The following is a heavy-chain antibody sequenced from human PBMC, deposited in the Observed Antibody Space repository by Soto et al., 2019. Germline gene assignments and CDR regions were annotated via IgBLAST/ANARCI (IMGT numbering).Heavy chain of an antibody. CDR3: ARGALAVAGTYFDY. CDR2: IIPILGIA. D-gene: IGHD6-19*01. CDR1: GGTFSSYP. V-gene: IGHV1-69*02. Sequence: QVQLVQSGAEVKKPGSSVKVSCKASGGTFSSYPISWVRQAPGQGLEWMGRIIPILGIANYAQKFQGRVTITADKSTSTAYMELSSLRSEDTAVYYCARGALAVAGTYFDYWGQGTLVTVSS. J-gene: IGHJ4*02.